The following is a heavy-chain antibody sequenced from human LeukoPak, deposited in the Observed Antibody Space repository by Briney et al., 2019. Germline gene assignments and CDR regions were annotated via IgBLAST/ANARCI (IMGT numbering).Heavy chain of an antibody. D-gene: IGHD3-22*01. CDR1: GFTFDDYA. J-gene: IGHJ3*02. CDR3: AKDSLPLYDSSPRAFDI. CDR2: ISWNSGSI. V-gene: IGHV3-9*01. Sequence: PGGSLRLSCAASGFTFDDYAMHWVRQAPGKGLEWVSGISWNSGSIGYADSVKGRLTISRDNAKNSLYLQMNSLRAEDTALYYCAKDSLPLYDSSPRAFDIWGQGTMVTVSS.